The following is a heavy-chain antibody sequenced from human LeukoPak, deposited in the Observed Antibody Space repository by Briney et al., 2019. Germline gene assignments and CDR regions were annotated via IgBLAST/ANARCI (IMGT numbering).Heavy chain of an antibody. CDR2: IKQDGSEK. Sequence: GGSLRLSCAASGFTFSSFWMSWVRQAPGKGLEWVANIKQDGSEKYYVDSVKGRFTISRDNAKNSLYLQMNSLRAEDTALYYCAKAPARGYRAFGFDYWGQGTLVTVSS. CDR3: AKAPARGYRAFGFDY. V-gene: IGHV3-7*03. CDR1: GFTFSSFW. D-gene: IGHD5-18*01. J-gene: IGHJ4*02.